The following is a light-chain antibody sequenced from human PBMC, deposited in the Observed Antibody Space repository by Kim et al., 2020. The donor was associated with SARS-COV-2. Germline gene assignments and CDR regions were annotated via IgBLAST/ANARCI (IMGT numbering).Light chain of an antibody. J-gene: IGKJ1*01. V-gene: IGKV1-39*01. CDR2: AAS. Sequence: DIQMTQSPSSLSASVGDRVTITCRASQSITTYLNWYQQKPGKAPKLLIYAASSLQTGVPSRFSGSGSGTDFTLTISSLQPEDFATYYCQNSYNSPPTFGQGTKLEI. CDR1: QSITTY. CDR3: QNSYNSPPT.